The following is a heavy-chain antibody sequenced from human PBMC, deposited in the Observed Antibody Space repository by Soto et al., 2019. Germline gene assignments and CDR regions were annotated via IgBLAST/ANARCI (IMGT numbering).Heavy chain of an antibody. D-gene: IGHD1-26*01. CDR2: ISGSGGST. CDR3: AKDSGSYPNWFDP. V-gene: IGHV3-23*01. Sequence: PGGSLRLSCAASGFTFSSYDMSWVRQAPGKGLEWVSAISGSGGSTSYADSVKGRFTISRDNSKNTLYLQMNSLRAEDTAVYYFAKDSGSYPNWFDPWGQGTLVTVSS. J-gene: IGHJ5*02. CDR1: GFTFSSYD.